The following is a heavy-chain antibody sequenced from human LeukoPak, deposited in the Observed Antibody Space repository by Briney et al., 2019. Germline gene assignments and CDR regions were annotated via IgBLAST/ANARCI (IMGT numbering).Heavy chain of an antibody. J-gene: IGHJ4*02. Sequence: GGSLRLSCEASGFTFKAYWMSWVRQAPGTGLEWVDNIQQDGSERKYVDSVKGRFTISRDNARNSLYLEMNSLRAEDTAVYYCARLRYTYGKNFDYWGQGTLVTVSS. V-gene: IGHV3-7*01. CDR2: IQQDGSER. CDR3: ARLRYTYGKNFDY. CDR1: GFTFKAYW. D-gene: IGHD5-18*01.